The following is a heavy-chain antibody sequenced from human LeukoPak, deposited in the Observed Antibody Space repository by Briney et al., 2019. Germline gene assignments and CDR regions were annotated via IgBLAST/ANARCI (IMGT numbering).Heavy chain of an antibody. CDR2: IYTIGNT. J-gene: IGHJ4*02. CDR3: ARSRYYYDSSSYYGFDY. D-gene: IGHD3-22*01. CDR1: GGSISSYY. Sequence: SETLSLTCTVSGGSISSYYWSWIRQPARKGLEGIGRIYTIGNTNYNPSLKSRVTMSLDTSKNQFSLKLSTVTAADTAVYYCARSRYYYDSSSYYGFDYWGQGTLVTVSS. V-gene: IGHV4-4*07.